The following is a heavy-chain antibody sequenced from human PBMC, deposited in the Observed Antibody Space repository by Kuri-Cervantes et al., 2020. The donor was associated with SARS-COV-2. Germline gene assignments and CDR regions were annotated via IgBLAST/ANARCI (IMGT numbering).Heavy chain of an antibody. CDR1: GFTFDDYA. CDR3: ASLPLGPAAIPGWFDP. V-gene: IGHV3-43*02. CDR2: ISGDGGST. Sequence: GGSLRLSCAASGFTFDDYAMHWVRQAPGKGLEWVSLISGDGGSTYYADSVKGRFTISRDNSKNTLYLQMNSLRAEDTAVYYCASLPLGPAAIPGWFDPWGQGTLVTVSS. D-gene: IGHD2-2*02. J-gene: IGHJ5*02.